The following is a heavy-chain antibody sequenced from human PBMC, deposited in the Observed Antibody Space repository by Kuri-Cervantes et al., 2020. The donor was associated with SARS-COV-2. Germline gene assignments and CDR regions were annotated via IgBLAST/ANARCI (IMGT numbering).Heavy chain of an antibody. CDR2: IWYDGSNK. J-gene: IGHJ6*02. CDR1: GFTFSSYG. Sequence: GGSRRLSCAASGFTFSSYGMHWVRQAPGKGLEWVAVIWYDGSNKYYADSVKGRFTISRDNSKNTLYLQMNSLRPEDMAVYYCAGGFAMVRSMDVWGQGTTVTVSS. CDR3: AGGFAMVRSMDV. D-gene: IGHD3-10*01. V-gene: IGHV3-33*08.